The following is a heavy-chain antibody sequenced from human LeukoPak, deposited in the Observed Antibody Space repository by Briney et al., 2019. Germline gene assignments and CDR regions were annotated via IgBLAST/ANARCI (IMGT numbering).Heavy chain of an antibody. CDR2: IYPGDSDT. CDR1: GYTFTSYW. V-gene: IGHV5-51*01. Sequence: TRGASLKISCKGSGYTFTSYWIGWVRQMPGKGLEWMGIIYPGDSDTRYSPSFQGQVTISADKSVSTAYLQWSSLKASDTAMYYCARLSMVRGAAPRAGDYGMDVWGQGTTVTVSS. D-gene: IGHD3-10*01. CDR3: ARLSMVRGAAPRAGDYGMDV. J-gene: IGHJ6*02.